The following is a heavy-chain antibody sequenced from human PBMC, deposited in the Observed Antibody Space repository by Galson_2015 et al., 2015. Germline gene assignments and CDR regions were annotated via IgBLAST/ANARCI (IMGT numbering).Heavy chain of an antibody. CDR1: GFTFSNSW. J-gene: IGHJ4*02. V-gene: IGHV3-7*01. D-gene: IGHD4-17*01. CDR3: ARDSDGDLDY. Sequence: SLRLSCAASGFTFSNSWMAWVRQAPGKGLEWVANIRQDGNAKNYVDSLKGRFTTSRDNAKNSLYLKMNSLTVEDTAVYFCARDSDGDLDYWGQGTLVTVSS. CDR2: IRQDGNAK.